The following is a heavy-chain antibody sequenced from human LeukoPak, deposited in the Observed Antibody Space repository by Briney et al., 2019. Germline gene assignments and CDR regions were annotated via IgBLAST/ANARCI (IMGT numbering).Heavy chain of an antibody. V-gene: IGHV3-30-3*01. D-gene: IGHD3-22*01. J-gene: IGHJ3*02. CDR3: ASPSSYDSSGQFILGAFDI. CDR2: ISYDGGTT. Sequence: GGSLRLSCAASGFTFGSYAMNWVRQAPGKGLEWVAVISYDGGTTYYADSVKGRFTISRDNSKNTLYLQMNSLRAEDTAVYYCASPSSYDSSGQFILGAFDIWGQGTMVTVSS. CDR1: GFTFGSYA.